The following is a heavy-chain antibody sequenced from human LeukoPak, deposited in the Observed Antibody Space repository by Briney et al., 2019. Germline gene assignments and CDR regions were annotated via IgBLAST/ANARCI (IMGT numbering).Heavy chain of an antibody. V-gene: IGHV4-59*08. Sequence: SETLSLTCTVSGGSISSYYWSWIRQPPGKGLEWIGYMYYSGSTYYNPSLKSRVTISVDTSKNQFSLKLSSVTAADTAVYYCARGVVPAAITSNRPYYYYYMDVWGKGTTVTVSS. J-gene: IGHJ6*03. CDR2: MYYSGST. CDR3: ARGVVPAAITSNRPYYYYYMDV. D-gene: IGHD2-2*01. CDR1: GGSISSYY.